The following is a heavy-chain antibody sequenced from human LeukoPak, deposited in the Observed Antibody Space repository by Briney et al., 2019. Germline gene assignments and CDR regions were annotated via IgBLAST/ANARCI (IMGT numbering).Heavy chain of an antibody. CDR3: ARVVYYDKAAFDI. Sequence: ASGPTLVNPTQTLTLTRTFSGFSLSTSGVGVGWIRQPPGKALEWLAVIYWDDDKSYSPSLKTRLTISKDTSKNEVVLRMTNMDPVDTATYYCARVVYYDKAAFDIWGQGTTVAVSS. CDR1: GFSLSTSGVG. V-gene: IGHV2-5*02. CDR2: IYWDDDK. D-gene: IGHD3-16*01. J-gene: IGHJ3*02.